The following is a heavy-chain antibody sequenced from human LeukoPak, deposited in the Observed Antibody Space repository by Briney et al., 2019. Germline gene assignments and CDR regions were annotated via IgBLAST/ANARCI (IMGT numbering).Heavy chain of an antibody. D-gene: IGHD1-26*01. CDR2: IYSGNTI. J-gene: IGHJ4*02. Sequence: GGSLRLSCVVSGFSVSNNYVSWVRQAPGKGLEWVSVIYSGNTIKYADSVKGRFTISRDNAKNSLYLQMNSLRAEDTAVYYCAREQYSGSSQYFDYWGQGTLVTVSS. CDR1: GFSVSNNY. V-gene: IGHV3-66*01. CDR3: AREQYSGSSQYFDY.